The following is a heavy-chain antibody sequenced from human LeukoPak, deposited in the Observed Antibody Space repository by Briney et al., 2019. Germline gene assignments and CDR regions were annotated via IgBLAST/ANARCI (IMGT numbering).Heavy chain of an antibody. J-gene: IGHJ6*03. CDR3: ARDRYRSQQLVPYYYYYMDV. CDR1: GGSISSSSYY. Sequence: PSETLSLTCTVSGGSISSSSYYWGWIRQPPGTGLEWIGSIYYSGSTYYNPSLKSRVTISVDTSKNQFSLKLSSVTAADTAVYYCARDRYRSQQLVPYYYYYMDVWGKGTTVTVSS. CDR2: IYYSGST. V-gene: IGHV4-39*07. D-gene: IGHD6-13*01.